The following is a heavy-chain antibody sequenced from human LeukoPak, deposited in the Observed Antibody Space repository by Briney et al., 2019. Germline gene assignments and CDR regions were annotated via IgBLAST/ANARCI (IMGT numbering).Heavy chain of an antibody. Sequence: GGSLRLSCAASGFTFSAYWMHWVRQVPGKGLVWVSRVNREGTTTIYADSVKGRFTISRDNGENTLYLQMNSLRAEDTAVYYCARDSDWLLFDYWGQGTLVTVSS. CDR1: GFTFSAYW. CDR3: ARDSDWLLFDY. V-gene: IGHV3-74*01. D-gene: IGHD3-9*01. CDR2: VNREGTTT. J-gene: IGHJ4*02.